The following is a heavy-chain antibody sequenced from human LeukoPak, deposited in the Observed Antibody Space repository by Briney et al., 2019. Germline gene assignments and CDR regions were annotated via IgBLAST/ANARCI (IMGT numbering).Heavy chain of an antibody. CDR2: INPNSGGT. CDR1: GYTFTGYY. D-gene: IGHD2-8*01. V-gene: IGHV1-2*02. J-gene: IGHJ4*02. CDR3: ARGAYCTNGVCYSPTFLGY. Sequence: ASVKVSCKASGYTFTGYYMHWVRQAPGQGLEWMGWINPNSGGTNYAQKFQGRVTMTRDTSISTAYMELSRLRSDDTAVYYCARGAYCTNGVCYSPTFLGYWGQGTLVTVSS.